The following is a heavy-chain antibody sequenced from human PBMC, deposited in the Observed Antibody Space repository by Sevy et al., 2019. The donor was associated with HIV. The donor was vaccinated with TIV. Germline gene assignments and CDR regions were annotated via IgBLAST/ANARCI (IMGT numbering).Heavy chain of an antibody. D-gene: IGHD5-18*01. V-gene: IGHV3-11*06. Sequence: GGSLRLSCTASGFTFSDYYMSWIRQAPGKGLEWVSYISTSSCYTSYPDSVKGQFTISRDNAKNSLYLQMNSLRVEDTAVYYCARVRYNYGQKYFDYWGQGTLVTVSS. CDR3: ARVRYNYGQKYFDY. CDR1: GFTFSDYY. J-gene: IGHJ4*02. CDR2: ISTSSCYT.